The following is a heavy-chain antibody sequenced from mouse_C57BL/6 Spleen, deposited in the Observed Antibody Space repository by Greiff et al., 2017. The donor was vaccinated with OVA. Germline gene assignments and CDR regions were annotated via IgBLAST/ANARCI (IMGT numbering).Heavy chain of an antibody. CDR2: IDPSDSET. V-gene: IGHV1-52*01. Sequence: VQLQQPGAELVRPGSSVKLSCKASGYTFTSYWMHWVKQRPIQGLEWIGNIDPSDSETHYNQKFKDKATLTVDKSSSTAYMQLSSLTSEDSAVYYCALYYYGSSWYFDVWGTGTTVTVSS. J-gene: IGHJ1*03. CDR3: ALYYYGSSWYFDV. CDR1: GYTFTSYW. D-gene: IGHD1-1*01.